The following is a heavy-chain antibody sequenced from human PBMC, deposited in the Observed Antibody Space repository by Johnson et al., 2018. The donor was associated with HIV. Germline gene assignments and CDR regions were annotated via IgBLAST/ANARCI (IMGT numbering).Heavy chain of an antibody. Sequence: VQLVESGGGLVQPGGSLRLSCAASGFTFSSYAMHWVRQAPGKGLEYVSAISSNGGSTYYANSVKGRFTISRDNSKNTLYLQMGSLRAEDTAVYYCAKERGIVVVRDAFDIWGQGTMVTVSS. J-gene: IGHJ3*02. V-gene: IGHV3-64*01. CDR1: GFTFSSYA. D-gene: IGHD3-22*01. CDR2: ISSNGGST. CDR3: AKERGIVVVRDAFDI.